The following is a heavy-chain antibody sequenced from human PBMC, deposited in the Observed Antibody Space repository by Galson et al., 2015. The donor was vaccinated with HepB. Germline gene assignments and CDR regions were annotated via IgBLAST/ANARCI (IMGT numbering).Heavy chain of an antibody. D-gene: IGHD7-27*01. CDR2: IRSKAYGGTT. CDR3: TRDGDPMEEGYFDY. Sequence: SLRLSCAASGFTFGDYAMSWFRQAPGKGLEWVGFIRSKAYGGTTEYAASVKGRFTISRDDSKSIAYLQMNSLKTEDTAVYYCTRDGDPMEEGYFDYWGQGTLVTVSS. CDR1: GFTFGDYA. V-gene: IGHV3-49*03. J-gene: IGHJ4*02.